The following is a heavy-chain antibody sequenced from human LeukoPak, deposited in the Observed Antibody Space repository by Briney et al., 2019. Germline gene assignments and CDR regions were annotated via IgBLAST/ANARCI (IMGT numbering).Heavy chain of an antibody. D-gene: IGHD3-16*02. CDR3: ARISYDYVWGTYRYTFDY. Sequence: ASVKVSCKASGYTFTGYYIHWVRQAPGQGLEWMGRINPNSGGTNYAQKFQGRVTMTRDTSISTAYMELSSLRSDDTAVYYCARISYDYVWGTYRYTFDYWGQGTLVTVSS. CDR2: INPNSGGT. CDR1: GYTFTGYY. V-gene: IGHV1-2*06. J-gene: IGHJ4*02.